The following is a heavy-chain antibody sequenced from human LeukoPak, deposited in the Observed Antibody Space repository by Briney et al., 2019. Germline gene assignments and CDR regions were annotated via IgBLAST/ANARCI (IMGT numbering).Heavy chain of an antibody. J-gene: IGHJ4*02. CDR1: GITLNNYG. D-gene: IGHD3/OR15-3a*01. CDR3: AKRGVVIRVILVGFHKEAYYFES. V-gene: IGHV3-23*01. Sequence: PGGSLRLSCAVSGITLNNYGMTWVRQAPGKGLEWVAGISDSGGSTKYADSVKGRFTISRDNPKNTLYLQMNSLRAEDTGVYFCAKRGVVIRVILVGFHKEAYYFESWGQGALVTVSS. CDR2: ISDSGGST.